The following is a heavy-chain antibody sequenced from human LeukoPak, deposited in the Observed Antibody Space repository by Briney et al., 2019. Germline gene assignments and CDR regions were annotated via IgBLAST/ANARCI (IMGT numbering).Heavy chain of an antibody. D-gene: IGHD3-9*01. CDR3: ARTGYLRGLYYDILTGSVYFDY. CDR1: GFTFSNAW. J-gene: IGHJ4*02. Sequence: GGSLRLSCAASGFTFSNAWMSWVRQAPGKGLEWVAVISYDGSNKYYADSVKGRFTISRDNSKNTLYLQMNSLRAEDTAVYYCARTGYLRGLYYDILTGSVYFDYWGQGTLVTVSS. V-gene: IGHV3-30-3*01. CDR2: ISYDGSNK.